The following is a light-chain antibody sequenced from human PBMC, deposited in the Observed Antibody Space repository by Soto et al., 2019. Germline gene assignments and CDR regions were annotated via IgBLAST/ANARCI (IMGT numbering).Light chain of an antibody. CDR1: SSDVGGYNY. J-gene: IGLJ1*01. V-gene: IGLV2-14*03. Sequence: QSALTQPASVSGSPGQSITISCTGTSSDVGGYNYVSWYQHHPDKAPKLVIYDVTNRPSGVSYRFSGSKSGNTASLTISGPQAEDEADYYCNSYTGRTPPFVFGTGTKRTVL. CDR3: NSYTGRTPPFV. CDR2: DVT.